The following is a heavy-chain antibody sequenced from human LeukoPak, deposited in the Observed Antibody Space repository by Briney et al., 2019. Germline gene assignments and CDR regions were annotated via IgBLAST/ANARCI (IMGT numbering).Heavy chain of an antibody. CDR2: IYYSGST. V-gene: IGHV4-39*01. D-gene: IGHD2-8*01. CDR1: GGSISSSSYY. CDR3: ASYCTNGVCYTWKGHAFDI. Sequence: SETLSLTCTVSGGSISSSSYYWGWIRQPPGKGLEWIGSIYYSGSTYYNPSLKSRVTISVDTSKNQFSLKLSSVTAADTAVYYCASYCTNGVCYTWKGHAFDIWGQGTMVTVSS. J-gene: IGHJ3*02.